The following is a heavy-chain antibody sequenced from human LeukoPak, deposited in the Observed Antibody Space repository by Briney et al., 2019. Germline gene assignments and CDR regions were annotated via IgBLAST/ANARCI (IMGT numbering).Heavy chain of an antibody. CDR3: GLWFGEFALKGKYYFDY. CDR2: IKSKTDGGTT. Sequence: GGSLRLPCAASGFTFSNAWMGWVRQAPGKGLEWVGRIKSKTDGGTTDYAAPVKGRFTISRDDSKNTLYLQMNSLKTEDTAVYYCGLWFGEFALKGKYYFDYWGQGTLVTVSS. CDR1: GFTFSNAW. D-gene: IGHD3-10*01. V-gene: IGHV3-15*01. J-gene: IGHJ4*02.